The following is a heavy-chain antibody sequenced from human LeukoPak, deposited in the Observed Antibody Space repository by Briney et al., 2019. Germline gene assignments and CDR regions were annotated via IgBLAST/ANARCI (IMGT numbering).Heavy chain of an antibody. CDR3: AKWGDFDVLTGYYAPDF. V-gene: IGHV3-23*01. J-gene: IGHJ4*02. CDR2: ITGSGGNT. D-gene: IGHD3-9*01. CDR1: GFTFSNYA. Sequence: PGGSLRLSCAASGFTFSNYAMSWVRQAPGKGLEWVSAITGSGGNTYYADSVKGRFTISRDNSKNTLYLQMNSLRDEDTAVYYCAKWGDFDVLTGYYAPDFWGQGTLVTVSS.